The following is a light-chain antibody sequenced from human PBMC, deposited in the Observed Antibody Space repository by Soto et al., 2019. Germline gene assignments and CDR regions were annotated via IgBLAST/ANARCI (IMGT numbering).Light chain of an antibody. CDR3: QQSYSTPYT. CDR1: QSISSY. J-gene: IGKJ2*01. Sequence: DIQMTQSPSSLSASVGDRVTITCRASQSISSYLNWYQQKPGKAPKLLIYAASSLQSGVPSRFSGSGSGTDFTFTISSLQPEDFATYYCQQSYSTPYTVGQGTKLEIK. V-gene: IGKV1-39*01. CDR2: AAS.